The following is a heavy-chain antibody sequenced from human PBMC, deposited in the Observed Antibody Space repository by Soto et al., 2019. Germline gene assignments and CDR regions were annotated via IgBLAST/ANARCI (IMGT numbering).Heavy chain of an antibody. D-gene: IGHD6-6*01. Sequence: GGPLRLSCAASGFTFSSYAMSWVRQAPGKGLEWVSAISGSGGSTYYADSVKGRFTISRDNSKNTLYLQMNSLRAEDTAVYYCAKDTAARRGFDYWGQGTLVTVSS. CDR2: ISGSGGST. CDR1: GFTFSSYA. CDR3: AKDTAARRGFDY. V-gene: IGHV3-23*01. J-gene: IGHJ4*02.